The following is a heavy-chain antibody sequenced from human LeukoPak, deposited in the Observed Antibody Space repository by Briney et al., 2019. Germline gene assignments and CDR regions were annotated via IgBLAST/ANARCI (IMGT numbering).Heavy chain of an antibody. V-gene: IGHV3-43D*04. D-gene: IGHD6-13*01. CDR3: AKDRVAAAVDYYYYYGMDV. CDR1: GFTFDDYA. Sequence: GGSLRLSCAASGFTFDDYAMHWVRQAPGKGLEWVSLISWDGGSTYYADSVKGRFTISRDNSKNSLYLQMNSLRAEDTALYYCAKDRVAAAVDYYYYYGMDVWAKGPRSPSPQ. CDR2: ISWDGGST. J-gene: IGHJ6*04.